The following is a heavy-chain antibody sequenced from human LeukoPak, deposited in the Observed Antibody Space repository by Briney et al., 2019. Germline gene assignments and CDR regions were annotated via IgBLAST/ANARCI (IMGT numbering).Heavy chain of an antibody. J-gene: IGHJ2*01. Sequence: SGTLSLTCAVSGGSISRSNWWSWVRQPPGKGLEWIGEIYHSGSTNYNPSLKSRVTISVDKSKNQFSLKLSSVTAADTAVYYCARVYYSSSYDYWYFDLWGRGTLVTVSS. CDR1: GGSISRSNW. D-gene: IGHD6-13*01. CDR3: ARVYYSSSYDYWYFDL. CDR2: IYHSGST. V-gene: IGHV4-4*02.